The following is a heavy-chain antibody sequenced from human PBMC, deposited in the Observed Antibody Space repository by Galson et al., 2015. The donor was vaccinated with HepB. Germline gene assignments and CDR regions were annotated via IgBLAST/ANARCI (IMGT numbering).Heavy chain of an antibody. Sequence: ETLSLTCAAYGGSFSGFYWSWVRRTPKKGLEWIGEIDHSGTAHYSPSLRSRVTISIDTSKNQFSLSLISVTAADTAVYFCARFHGISITGQFDYWGQGILVTVSS. D-gene: IGHD3-3*01. V-gene: IGHV4-34*01. CDR3: ARFHGISITGQFDY. CDR2: IDHSGTA. J-gene: IGHJ4*02. CDR1: GGSFSGFY.